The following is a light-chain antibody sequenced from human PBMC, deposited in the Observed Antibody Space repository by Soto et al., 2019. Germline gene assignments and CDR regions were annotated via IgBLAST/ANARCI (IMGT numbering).Light chain of an antibody. V-gene: IGLV1-40*01. CDR1: NSNIGAGYD. J-gene: IGLJ1*01. Sequence: QSVLTQPPSVSGAPGQRVTVSCTGSNSNIGAGYDVHWFQQLPGRAPKLLIAVTSNRPSGVPDRFSGSKSGASASLAITGLQAEDEADYYCQSYDSSLSAYVFGPGTKVTVL. CDR2: VTS. CDR3: QSYDSSLSAYV.